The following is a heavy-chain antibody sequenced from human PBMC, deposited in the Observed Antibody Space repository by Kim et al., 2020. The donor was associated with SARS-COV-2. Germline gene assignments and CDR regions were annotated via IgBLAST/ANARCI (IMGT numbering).Heavy chain of an antibody. J-gene: IGHJ4*02. D-gene: IGHD3-10*01. Sequence: GGSLRLSCAASGFTFSSYAMSWVRQAPGKGLEWVSAISGSGGSTYYADSVKGRFTISRDNSKNTLYLQMNSLRAEDTAVYYCAKDLKRGRVNKDAQLLWFGKLFVPSFDYWGQGTLVTVSS. V-gene: IGHV3-23*01. CDR2: ISGSGGST. CDR3: AKDLKRGRVNKDAQLLWFGKLFVPSFDY. CDR1: GFTFSSYA.